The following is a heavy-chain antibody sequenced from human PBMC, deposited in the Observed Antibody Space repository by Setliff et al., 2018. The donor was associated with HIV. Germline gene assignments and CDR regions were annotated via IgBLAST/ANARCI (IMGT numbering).Heavy chain of an antibody. D-gene: IGHD3-22*01. V-gene: IGHV1-3*03. J-gene: IGHJ4*02. CDR2: INVDSGNT. Sequence: GASVKVSCKASGFTFTNYAIHWVRQAPGQRLEWMGWINVDSGNTKYLRDLQGRVTITKDRSASTAYMEVSNLRSEDMAVYYCARERDSNGYQFDYWGQGTLVTVSS. CDR1: GFTFTNYA. CDR3: ARERDSNGYQFDY.